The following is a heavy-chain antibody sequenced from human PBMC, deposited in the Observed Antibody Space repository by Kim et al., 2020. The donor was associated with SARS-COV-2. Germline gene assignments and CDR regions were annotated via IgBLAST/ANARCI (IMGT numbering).Heavy chain of an antibody. D-gene: IGHD1-26*01. J-gene: IGHJ4*02. Sequence: GGSLRLSCAASGFTFSNYAMNWVRQAPGKGLEWVSSVTGAGANTYYADSVKGRFTISRDNSKNTLYLQMNSLRAEDTALYYCAKVRGRYYGADYFDYWGQGTLVTVSS. CDR3: AKVRGRYYGADYFDY. CDR2: VTGAGANT. V-gene: IGHV3-23*01. CDR1: GFTFSNYA.